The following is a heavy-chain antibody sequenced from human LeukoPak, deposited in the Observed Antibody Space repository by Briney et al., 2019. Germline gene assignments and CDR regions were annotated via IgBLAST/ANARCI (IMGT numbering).Heavy chain of an antibody. J-gene: IGHJ4*02. CDR3: AKEPLGITMIVVVITYFDY. Sequence: GGSLRLSCAASGFPFSSYGMHWVRQAPGKGLEWVAVIWYDGSNKYYADSVKGRFTISRDNSKNTLYLQMNSLRAEDTAVYYCAKEPLGITMIVVVITYFDYWGQGTLVTVSS. V-gene: IGHV3-33*06. CDR1: GFPFSSYG. D-gene: IGHD3-22*01. CDR2: IWYDGSNK.